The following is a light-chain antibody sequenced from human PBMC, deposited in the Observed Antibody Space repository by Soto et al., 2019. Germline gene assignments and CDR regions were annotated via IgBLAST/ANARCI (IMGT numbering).Light chain of an antibody. J-gene: IGKJ4*01. CDR3: QQLRSYPST. V-gene: IGKV3-20*01. CDR1: QSVSSSY. CDR2: GAS. Sequence: VLTQSPGTLSLSPGERATLSCRASQSVSSSYLAWYQQKPGQAPRLLIYGASSRATGIPDRFSGSGSGTDFTLTISSLQAEDFASYYCQQLRSYPSTFGGGTKVDNK.